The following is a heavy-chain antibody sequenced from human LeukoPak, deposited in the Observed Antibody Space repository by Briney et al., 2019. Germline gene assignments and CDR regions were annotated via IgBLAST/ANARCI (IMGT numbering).Heavy chain of an antibody. D-gene: IGHD1-26*01. V-gene: IGHV1-18*01. CDR3: ARLVPQKWELPGKWFDP. Sequence: ASVKVSCKASGYTLTSYGISWVRQAPGQGLEWMGWISAYNGNTNYAQKLQGRVTMTTDTSTSTAYMELRSLRSDDTAVYYCARLVPQKWELPGKWFDPWGQGTLVTVSS. CDR2: ISAYNGNT. CDR1: GYTLTSYG. J-gene: IGHJ5*02.